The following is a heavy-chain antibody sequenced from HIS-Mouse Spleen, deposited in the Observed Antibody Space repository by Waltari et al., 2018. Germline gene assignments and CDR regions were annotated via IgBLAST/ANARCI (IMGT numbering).Heavy chain of an antibody. J-gene: IGHJ2*01. CDR3: AREIPYSSSWYDWYFDL. CDR1: GGSISSSSYY. Sequence: QLQLQESGPGLVKPSETLSLTCTVSGGSISSSSYYWGWIRQPPGKGLGWIGSIYYSGSTNDTPSLKCRVTISVDTSKNQFSLKLSSVTAADTAVYYCAREIPYSSSWYDWYFDLWGRGTLVTVSS. CDR2: IYYSGST. V-gene: IGHV4-39*07. D-gene: IGHD6-13*01.